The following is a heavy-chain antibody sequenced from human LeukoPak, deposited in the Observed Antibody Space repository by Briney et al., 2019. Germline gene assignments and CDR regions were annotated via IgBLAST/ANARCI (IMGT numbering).Heavy chain of an antibody. Sequence: PSETLSLTCTVSGYSISSGYYWGWIRQPPGKGLEWIGSIYHSGSTYYNPSLKSRVTISVDTSKNQFSLKLSSVTAADTAVYYCARPNGYSYGYSAAFDIWGQGTMVTVSS. CDR2: IYHSGST. V-gene: IGHV4-38-2*02. CDR1: GYSISSGYY. D-gene: IGHD5-18*01. CDR3: ARPNGYSYGYSAAFDI. J-gene: IGHJ3*02.